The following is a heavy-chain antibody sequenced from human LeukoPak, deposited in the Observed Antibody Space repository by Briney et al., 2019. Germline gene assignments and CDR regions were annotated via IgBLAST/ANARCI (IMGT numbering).Heavy chain of an antibody. D-gene: IGHD5-18*01. J-gene: IGHJ6*03. CDR2: IDVTRTT. CDR3: ARVYTVMGATTVDHYHYYMDV. Sequence: SETMSLTCTVSGGSIRSGSYYWSWIRQPAGKGLEWIGHIDVTRTTNYNPSVKSRVTVSLDTSKNQISLKLSSVTAADTAIYYCARVYTVMGATTVDHYHYYMDVWGKGTTFTVSS. CDR1: GGSIRSGSYY. V-gene: IGHV4-61*09.